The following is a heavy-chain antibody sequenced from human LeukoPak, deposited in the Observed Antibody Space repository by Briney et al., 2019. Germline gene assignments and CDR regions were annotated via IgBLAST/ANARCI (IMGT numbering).Heavy chain of an antibody. J-gene: IGHJ4*02. CDR2: ISSSSYT. D-gene: IGHD3-22*01. Sequence: PGGSLRLSCAASGFTFSDYYMSWIRQAPGKGLEWVSYISSSSYTNYADSVKGRFTISRDNAKNSLYLQMNSLRAEDTAVYYCAGSSGYHYFDYWGQGTLVTVSS. CDR1: GFTFSDYY. V-gene: IGHV3-11*03. CDR3: AGSSGYHYFDY.